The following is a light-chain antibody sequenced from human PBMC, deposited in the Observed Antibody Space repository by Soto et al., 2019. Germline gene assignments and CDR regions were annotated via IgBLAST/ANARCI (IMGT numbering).Light chain of an antibody. J-gene: IGKJ1*01. Sequence: DIQMTQSTSSLSASVGDRVTITCQASQDISNYLNWYQQKPGKAPKLLIYDASNLETGVPSRFSGSGSGTDFTFTISSLQPEDIATYYCQQYDNLWTFGQGTKVEIK. CDR1: QDISNY. CDR3: QQYDNLWT. V-gene: IGKV1-33*01. CDR2: DAS.